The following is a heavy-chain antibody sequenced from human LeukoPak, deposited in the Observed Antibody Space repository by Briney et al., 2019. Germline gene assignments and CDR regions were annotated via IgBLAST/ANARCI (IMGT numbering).Heavy chain of an antibody. Sequence: GGSLRLSCAASGFAFSGYAMSWVRQAPGKGLEWVSLITGSGATTYYADSVRGRFTVSRDNSKNTLYLQMNSLRAEDTAVYFCAKGDCGGTCLLIDNWGQGTLVTVSS. J-gene: IGHJ4*02. D-gene: IGHD2-15*01. CDR3: AKGDCGGTCLLIDN. CDR2: ITGSGATT. V-gene: IGHV3-23*01. CDR1: GFAFSGYA.